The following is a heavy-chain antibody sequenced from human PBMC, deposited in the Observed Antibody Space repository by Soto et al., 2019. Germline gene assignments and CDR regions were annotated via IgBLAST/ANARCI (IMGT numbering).Heavy chain of an antibody. CDR2: TFYMSRWHF. Sequence: PSQTLSLTCAILWDSVSSNTVAWNWIRPSPSRGLEWLGRTFYMSRWHFDYEPSVKSRLSISPDTSKNQFSLQLNSVTPDDTAVYYCVRAGLTSGTLWFGPWGQGTLVTV. J-gene: IGHJ5*02. D-gene: IGHD2-15*01. CDR3: VRAGLTSGTLWFGP. CDR1: WDSVSSNTVA. V-gene: IGHV6-1*01.